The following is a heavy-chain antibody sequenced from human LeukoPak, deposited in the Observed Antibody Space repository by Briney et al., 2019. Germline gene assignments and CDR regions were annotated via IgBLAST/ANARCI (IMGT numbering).Heavy chain of an antibody. CDR2: IYYSGST. Sequence: SETLSLTCTVSGGSISSYYWSWIRQPPGKGLEWIGYIYYSGSTNYNPSLKSRVTISVDTSKNQFSLKLSSVTAADTAVYYCARHVRPLIPGHGGANDAFDIWGQGTMVTVSS. J-gene: IGHJ3*02. V-gene: IGHV4-59*08. CDR1: GGSISSYY. CDR3: ARHVRPLIPGHGGANDAFDI. D-gene: IGHD4-23*01.